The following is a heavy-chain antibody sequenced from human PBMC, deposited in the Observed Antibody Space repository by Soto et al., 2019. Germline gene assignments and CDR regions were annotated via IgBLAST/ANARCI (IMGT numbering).Heavy chain of an antibody. CDR2: IYYSGST. V-gene: IGHV4-59*08. CDR1: GGSISSYY. CDR3: ARHKTNCRGGSCYSGSYYYYYMDV. D-gene: IGHD2-15*01. Sequence: SETLSLTCTVSGGSISSYYWSWIRQPPGKGLEWIGYIYYSGSTNYNPSLKSRVTISVDTSKNQFSLKLSSVTAADTAVYYCARHKTNCRGGSCYSGSYYYYYMDVWGKGTTVTVSS. J-gene: IGHJ6*03.